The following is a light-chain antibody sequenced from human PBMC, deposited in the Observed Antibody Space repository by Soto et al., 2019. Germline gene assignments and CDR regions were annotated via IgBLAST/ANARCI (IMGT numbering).Light chain of an antibody. CDR2: AAS. V-gene: IGKV1-6*01. Sequence: AIQMTQSPSSLSASVGDRVTITCRASQAIRNDLGWYQQKPGKAPKLLIYAASSLQSGVPSRFSGSGSGTDITLTISSLQAEDFATYYCLQDYSYPWTFGQGTKVEIK. CDR1: QAIRND. CDR3: LQDYSYPWT. J-gene: IGKJ1*01.